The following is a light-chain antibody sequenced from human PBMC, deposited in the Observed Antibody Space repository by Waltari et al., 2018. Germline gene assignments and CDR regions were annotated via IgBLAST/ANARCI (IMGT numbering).Light chain of an antibody. Sequence: EIVLTQSPGTLSLSPGERATLSCRASQSVGGTLAWYQQKPGQAHRLLMYGTSIRAPGTPDRFSGTGSGTDFSLTISRLEPEDFAVYYCQHYVRLPATFGQGTKVEIK. CDR2: GTS. J-gene: IGKJ1*01. CDR1: QSVGGT. CDR3: QHYVRLPAT. V-gene: IGKV3-20*01.